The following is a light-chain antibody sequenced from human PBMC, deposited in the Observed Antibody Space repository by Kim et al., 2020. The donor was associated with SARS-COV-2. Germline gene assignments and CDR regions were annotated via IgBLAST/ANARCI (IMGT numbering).Light chain of an antibody. V-gene: IGLV7-46*01. CDR2: DTS. CDR3: FLYYSVTLV. Sequence: QAVVTQEPSLTVSPGGTVTLTCGSSTGAVTSGNYPHWFQQKPGQAPRTLLDDTSNKHSWTPAWFSGSLLGGKAALTLSGAQPEDEAEYYCFLYYSVTLVCGGGTQLTVL. J-gene: IGLJ2*01. CDR1: TGAVTSGNY.